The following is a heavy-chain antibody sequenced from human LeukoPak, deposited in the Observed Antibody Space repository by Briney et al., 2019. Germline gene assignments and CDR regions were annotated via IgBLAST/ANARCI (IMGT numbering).Heavy chain of an antibody. D-gene: IGHD3-3*01. CDR3: ARPISDYNFWSGYCFDY. Sequence: GGSLRLSCAASGFTFSSYWMSWVRQAPGKGLEWVANIKQDGSEKYYVDSVKGRFTISRDNAKNSLYLQMNSLRAEDTAVYYCARPISDYNFWSGYCFDYWGQGTLVTVSS. CDR2: IKQDGSEK. CDR1: GFTFSSYW. V-gene: IGHV3-7*01. J-gene: IGHJ4*02.